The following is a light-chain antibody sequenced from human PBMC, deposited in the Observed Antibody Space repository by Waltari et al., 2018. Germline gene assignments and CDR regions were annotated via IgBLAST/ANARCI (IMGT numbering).Light chain of an antibody. Sequence: DIVMTQSPLSLAVTPGEPASISCRSTQSLLHTDGRNYLDWYLQKQGQSPQLLIFSGSNRASGVPDRFSGSGSGTDSTLNISRVTAEDVGVYYCLQVRETPQPFGQGTKLEI. CDR2: SGS. CDR3: LQVRETPQP. V-gene: IGKV2-28*01. CDR1: QSLLHTDGRNY. J-gene: IGKJ2*01.